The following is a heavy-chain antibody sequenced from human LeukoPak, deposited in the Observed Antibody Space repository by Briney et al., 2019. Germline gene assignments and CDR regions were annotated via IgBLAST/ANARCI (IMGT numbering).Heavy chain of an antibody. Sequence: GGALQSSCKGSGCGFTTYWIGWGRRMPGKGGGWMGIIYPGDSDTRDSPSFQGQVTISADTSISTAYLQWSSLKASDTAMYYCARRRDERGYKDIFDIWGQGTMVTASS. CDR1: GCGFTTYW. V-gene: IGHV5-51*01. J-gene: IGHJ3*02. CDR2: IYPGDSDT. D-gene: IGHD5-18*01. CDR3: ARRRDERGYKDIFDI.